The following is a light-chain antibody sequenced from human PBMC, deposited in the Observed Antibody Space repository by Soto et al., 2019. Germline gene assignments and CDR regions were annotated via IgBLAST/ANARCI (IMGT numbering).Light chain of an antibody. CDR1: SSNIGAGYD. CDR3: QSYDNSLTDSVV. CDR2: GDS. J-gene: IGLJ2*01. V-gene: IGLV1-40*01. Sequence: QSVLTQPPSVSGAPGQTVTISCTGSSSNIGAGYDVNWYQQFPGTAPKLLIYGDSNRPSGVPDRFSGSKSGTSASLAITGLQAEDEADYDCQSYDNSLTDSVVFGGGTKLTVL.